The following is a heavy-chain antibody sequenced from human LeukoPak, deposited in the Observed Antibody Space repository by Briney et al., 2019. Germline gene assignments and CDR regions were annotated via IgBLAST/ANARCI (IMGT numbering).Heavy chain of an antibody. CDR1: GGSISSYY. CDR2: IYYSGST. D-gene: IGHD4-17*01. Sequence: SETLSLTCTVSGGSISSYYWSWIRQPPGKGLEWIGYIYYSGSTNYNPSLKSRVTISVDTSKNQFSLKLSSVTAADTAVYYCARGLRGVGYAFDIWGQGTMVTVSS. V-gene: IGHV4-59*08. CDR3: ARGLRGVGYAFDI. J-gene: IGHJ3*02.